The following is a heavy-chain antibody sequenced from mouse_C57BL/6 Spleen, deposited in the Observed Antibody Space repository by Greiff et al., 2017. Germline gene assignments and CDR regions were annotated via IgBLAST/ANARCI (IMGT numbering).Heavy chain of an antibody. V-gene: IGHV1-81*01. CDR1: GYTFTSYG. CDR2: IYPRSGNT. Sequence: QVQLKQSGAELARPGASVKLSCKASGYTFTSYGISWVKQRTGQGLEWIGEIYPRSGNTYYNEKFKGKATLTADKSSSTAYMELRSLTSEDSAVYFCARWDSNYYFDYWGQGTTLTVSS. J-gene: IGHJ2*01. D-gene: IGHD2-5*01. CDR3: ARWDSNYYFDY.